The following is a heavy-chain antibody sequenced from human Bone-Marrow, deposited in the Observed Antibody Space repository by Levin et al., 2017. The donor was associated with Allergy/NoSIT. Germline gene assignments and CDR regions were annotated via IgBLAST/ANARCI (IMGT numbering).Heavy chain of an antibody. CDR1: GFTFSSYS. Sequence: PGESLKISCAASGFTFSSYSMNWVRQAPGKGLEWVSSISSSSSYIYYADSVKGRFTISRDNAKNSLYLQMNSLRAEDTAVYYCARDLVPYDFWSGYYTPYGFRGMDVWGQGTTVTVSS. J-gene: IGHJ6*02. D-gene: IGHD3-3*01. V-gene: IGHV3-21*01. CDR2: ISSSSSYI. CDR3: ARDLVPYDFWSGYYTPYGFRGMDV.